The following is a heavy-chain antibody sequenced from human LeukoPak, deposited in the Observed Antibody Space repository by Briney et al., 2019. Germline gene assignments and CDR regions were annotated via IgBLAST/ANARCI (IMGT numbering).Heavy chain of an antibody. CDR2: INHSGST. CDR3: ARGWYHYYMDV. Sequence: SETLSLTCAVYGGSFSGYYWSWIRQPPGKGLEWIGEINHSGSTNYNPSLKSRVTISVDTSKNQFSLKLSSVTAADTAVYYCARGWYHYYMDVWGKGTTVTVSS. CDR1: GGSFSGYY. J-gene: IGHJ6*03. V-gene: IGHV4-34*01.